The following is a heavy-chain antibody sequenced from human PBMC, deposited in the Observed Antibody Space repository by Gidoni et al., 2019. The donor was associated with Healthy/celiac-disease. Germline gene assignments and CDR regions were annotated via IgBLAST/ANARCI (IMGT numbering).Heavy chain of an antibody. D-gene: IGHD2-2*02. J-gene: IGHJ6*02. V-gene: IGHV3-21*01. CDR3: ARDGDWEYCSSTSCYTGSGGMDV. CDR2: ISSSSSYI. CDR1: GFPFSSYS. Sequence: EVQLVEAGGGLVKPGGSLKLSCAASGFPFSSYSINWVRQAPGKGLEWVSSISSSSSYIFYADSVKGRFTISRDNAKNSLYLQMNSLRAEDTAVYYCARDGDWEYCSSTSCYTGSGGMDVWGQGTTVTVSS.